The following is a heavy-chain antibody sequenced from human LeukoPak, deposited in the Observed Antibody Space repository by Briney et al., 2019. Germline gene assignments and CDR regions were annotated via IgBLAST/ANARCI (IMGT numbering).Heavy chain of an antibody. J-gene: IGHJ4*02. CDR3: ARIETSHYDFWSGSYY. Sequence: ASVKVSCKASGYTFTSYDINWVRQATGQRLEWMGWMNPNSVSTGYAPKFPGRVTMTRNTSISTAYMELSSLRSEDTAVYYCARIETSHYDFWSGSYYWGQGTLVTVSS. D-gene: IGHD3-3*01. CDR1: GYTFTSYD. V-gene: IGHV1-8*01. CDR2: MNPNSVST.